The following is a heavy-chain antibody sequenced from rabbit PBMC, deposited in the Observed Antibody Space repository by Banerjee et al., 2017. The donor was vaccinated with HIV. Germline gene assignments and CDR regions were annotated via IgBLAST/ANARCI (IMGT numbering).Heavy chain of an antibody. V-gene: IGHV1S40*01. CDR2: IDPVFGST. J-gene: IGHJ4*01. CDR3: VRVVAGVYFNL. D-gene: IGHD4-1*01. Sequence: QSLEESGGDLVKPGASLTLTCTASGFSFSNSYYMCWVRQAPGKGLEWIGYIDPVFGSTYYASWVNGRFTISSHNAQNTVYLQLDSLTAADTATYFCVRVVAGVYFNLWGPGTLVTVS. CDR1: GFSFSNSYY.